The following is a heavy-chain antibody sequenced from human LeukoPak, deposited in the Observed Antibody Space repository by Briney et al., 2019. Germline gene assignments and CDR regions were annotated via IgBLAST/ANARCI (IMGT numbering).Heavy chain of an antibody. CDR2: IYTSGST. J-gene: IGHJ3*02. D-gene: IGHD3-16*02. Sequence: SQTLSLTCTVSGGSFSSGSYYWSWIRQPAGKGLEWIGRIYTSGSTSYNPSLQSRVTISVDTSKNRFSLKLSSVTAADTAVYYCARRSYYDYVWGSYQDAFDIWGQGTMVTVSS. CDR3: ARRSYYDYVWGSYQDAFDI. CDR1: GGSFSSGSYY. V-gene: IGHV4-61*02.